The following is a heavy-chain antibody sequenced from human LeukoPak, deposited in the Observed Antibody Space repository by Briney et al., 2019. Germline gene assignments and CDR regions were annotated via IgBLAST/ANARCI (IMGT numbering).Heavy chain of an antibody. D-gene: IGHD5-18*01. CDR1: GFKFRDYA. J-gene: IGHJ4*02. Sequence: GGSLRLSCAASGFKFRDYAMSWVRQAPGKGLEWVSTVEKTGGRAYYADSVKGWFTVSRDNSKNTLYLQMNSLRAKDTALYYCAKQQGALIQQWYFDYWGQGTLVTVSS. V-gene: IGHV3-23*01. CDR3: AKQQGALIQQWYFDY. CDR2: VEKTGGRA.